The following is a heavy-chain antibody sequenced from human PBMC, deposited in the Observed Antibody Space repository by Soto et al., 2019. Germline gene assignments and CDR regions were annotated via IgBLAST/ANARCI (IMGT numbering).Heavy chain of an antibody. CDR2: IYSGGST. V-gene: IGHV3-66*01. CDR1: GFTVSSNY. Sequence: PGGSLRLSCAASGFTVSSNYMSWVRQAPGKGLEWVSVIYSGGSTYYADSVKGRFTISRDNSKNTLYLQMNSLRAEDTAVYYCARDYTYGSGASYGHSWFDPWGQGTLVTVSS. CDR3: ARDYTYGSGASYGHSWFDP. D-gene: IGHD3-10*01. J-gene: IGHJ5*02.